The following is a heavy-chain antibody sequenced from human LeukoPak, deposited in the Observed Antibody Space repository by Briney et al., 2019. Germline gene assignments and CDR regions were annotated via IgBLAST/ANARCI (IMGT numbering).Heavy chain of an antibody. CDR3: AMAVTGSGWTLDY. CDR1: GFTFISYA. Sequence: PGGSLRLSCAASGFTFISYAMSWVRQAPGKGLEWVSSISGSGGRTSYADSVQGRFTISRDNSKNTLYLELNSLRAEDAAVYFCAMAVTGSGWTLDYWGQGTLVIVSS. CDR2: ISGSGGRT. J-gene: IGHJ4*02. D-gene: IGHD6-19*01. V-gene: IGHV3-23*01.